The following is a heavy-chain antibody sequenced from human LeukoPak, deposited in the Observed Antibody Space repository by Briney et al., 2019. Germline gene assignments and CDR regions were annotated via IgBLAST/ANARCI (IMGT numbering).Heavy chain of an antibody. CDR2: ISGGGGST. J-gene: IGHJ3*02. V-gene: IGHV3-23*01. CDR3: ATMPRRLITNDAFDI. CDR1: GFSFSGYA. Sequence: GGSLRLSCAASGFSFSGYAMSWVRQAPGKGLEWVSAISGGGGSTYYADSVKGRFTISRDNSKNTLYLQMNSLRAEDTAVYYCATMPRRLITNDAFDIWGQGTMVTVSS. D-gene: IGHD3-3*01.